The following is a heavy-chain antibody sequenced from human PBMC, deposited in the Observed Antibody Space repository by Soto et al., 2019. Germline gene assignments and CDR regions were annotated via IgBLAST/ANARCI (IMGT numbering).Heavy chain of an antibody. CDR3: AREYHP. Sequence: QVHLQESGPGLVKPSETLSLTCTVSGGSFSTGSYYWTWIRQPPGKGLEWIGHIYYSGSTNYNPSLKSRVTISLDTSRNQFSLKLSSVTAADTAVYYCAREYHPWGQGTLVTVSS. CDR2: IYYSGST. J-gene: IGHJ5*02. V-gene: IGHV4-61*01. D-gene: IGHD2-2*02. CDR1: GGSFSTGSYY.